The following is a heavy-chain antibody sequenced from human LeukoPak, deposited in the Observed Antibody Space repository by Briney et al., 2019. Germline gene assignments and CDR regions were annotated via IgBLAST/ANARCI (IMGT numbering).Heavy chain of an antibody. V-gene: IGHV3-30*03. CDR2: ISYDGSNK. J-gene: IGHJ4*02. CDR3: AREGLQGPYYFDY. Sequence: GGSLRLSCAASGFTFSSYGMHWVRQAPGKGLEWVAVISYDGSNKYYADSVKGRFTISRDNSKNTLYLQMNSLRAEDTAVYYCAREGLQGPYYFDYWGQGTLVTVSS. CDR1: GFTFSSYG.